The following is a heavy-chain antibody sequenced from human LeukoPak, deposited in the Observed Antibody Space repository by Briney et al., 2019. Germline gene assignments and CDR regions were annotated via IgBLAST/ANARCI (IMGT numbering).Heavy chain of an antibody. V-gene: IGHV1-69*04. J-gene: IGHJ4*02. CDR2: IIPILGIA. CDR3: ARGGPSLYFDY. CDR1: GGTFSSYA. Sequence: SVKVSCKASGGTFSSYAISWVRQAPGQGLEWMGRIIPILGIANYAQKFQGRVTITADKSTNTAYMELSSLRSEDTAVYYCARGGPSLYFDYWGQGTLVTVSS.